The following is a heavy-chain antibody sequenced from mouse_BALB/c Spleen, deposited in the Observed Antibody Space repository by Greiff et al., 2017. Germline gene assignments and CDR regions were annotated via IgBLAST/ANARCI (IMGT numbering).Heavy chain of an antibody. CDR2: ISSGGSYT. Sequence: DVMLVESGGGLVKPGGSLKLSCAASGFTFSSYAMSWVRQSPEKRLEWVAEISSGGSYTYYPDTVTGRFTISRDNAKNTLYLEMSSLRSEDTAMYYCARDGDGYPWYFDVWGAGTTVTVSS. J-gene: IGHJ1*01. CDR1: GFTFSSYA. D-gene: IGHD2-3*01. CDR3: ARDGDGYPWYFDV. V-gene: IGHV5-9-4*01.